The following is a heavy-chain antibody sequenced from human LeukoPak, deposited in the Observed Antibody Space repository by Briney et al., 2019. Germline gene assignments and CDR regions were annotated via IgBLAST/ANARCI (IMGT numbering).Heavy chain of an antibody. CDR2: IIPIFGTA. Sequence: SVKVSCKASGGTFSSYAISWVRQAPGQGLEWMGGIIPIFGTANYAQKFQGRVTITADKSTSTAYMELSSLRSEDTAVYYCARGATPLDTAMAGVYFDYWGQGTLVTVSS. D-gene: IGHD5-18*01. CDR1: GGTFSSYA. J-gene: IGHJ4*02. V-gene: IGHV1-69*06. CDR3: ARGATPLDTAMAGVYFDY.